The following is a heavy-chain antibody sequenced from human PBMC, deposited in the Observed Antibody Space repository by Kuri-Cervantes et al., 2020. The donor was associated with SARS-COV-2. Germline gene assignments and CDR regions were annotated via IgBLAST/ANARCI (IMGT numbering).Heavy chain of an antibody. CDR3: ARQSRGSTATVTADYYYYGMDV. CDR2: IHPGDSDT. V-gene: IGHV5-51*01. D-gene: IGHD4-17*01. J-gene: IGHJ6*02. Sequence: GGSLRLSCKGSGYRFTSYWIGWVRQMPGKGLEWMGIIHPGDSDTRYSPSFQGQVTISADKSISTAYLQWSSLKASDTAMYYCARQSRGSTATVTADYYYYGMDVWGQGTTVTVSS. CDR1: GYRFTSYW.